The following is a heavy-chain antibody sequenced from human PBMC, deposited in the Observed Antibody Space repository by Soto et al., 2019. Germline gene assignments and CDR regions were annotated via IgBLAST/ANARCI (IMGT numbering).Heavy chain of an antibody. Sequence: GSLRLSCAASGFTFRSYAMSWVRQAPGKGLEWVSAISGSGGSTYYADSVKGRFTISRDNSKNTLYLQMNSLRAEDTAVYYCAKASGSYYYYYGMDVWGQGTTVTGSS. CDR2: ISGSGGST. V-gene: IGHV3-23*01. D-gene: IGHD1-26*01. J-gene: IGHJ6*02. CDR3: AKASGSYYYYYGMDV. CDR1: GFTFRSYA.